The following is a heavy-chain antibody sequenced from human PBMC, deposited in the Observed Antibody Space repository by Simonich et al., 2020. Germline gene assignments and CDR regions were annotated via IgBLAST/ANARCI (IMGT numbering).Heavy chain of an antibody. Sequence: QLQLQESGPGLVKPSETLSLTCTVSGGSISSSSYYWGWIRQPPGKGLEWIGSIYYRGITYYTPPLKSRVTISVDTAKNQFSLKLSSVTAADTAVYYCARRPRLTNFADAFDIWGQGTMVTVSS. V-gene: IGHV4-39*01. D-gene: IGHD4-4*01. CDR1: GGSISSSSYY. CDR3: ARRPRLTNFADAFDI. CDR2: IYYRGIT. J-gene: IGHJ3*02.